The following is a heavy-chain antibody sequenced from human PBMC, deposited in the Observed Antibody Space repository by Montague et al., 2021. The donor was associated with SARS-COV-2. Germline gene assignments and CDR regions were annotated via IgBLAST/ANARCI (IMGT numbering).Heavy chain of an antibody. CDR2: IYTSGST. CDR3: AREIGLVTIFGVVTISGWFDP. D-gene: IGHD3-3*01. J-gene: IGHJ5*02. V-gene: IGHV4-61*02. CDR1: GGSISSGSYH. Sequence: TLSFTCTVSGGSISSGSYHWSWIRQPAGKGLEWIGRIYTSGSTNYNPSLKSRVTISVDTSKNQFSLKLSSVTAADTAVYYCAREIGLVTIFGVVTISGWFDPWGQGTLVTVSS.